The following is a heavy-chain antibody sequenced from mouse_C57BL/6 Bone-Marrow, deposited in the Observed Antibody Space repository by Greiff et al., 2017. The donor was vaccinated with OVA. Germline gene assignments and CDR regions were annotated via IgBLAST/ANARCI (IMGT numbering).Heavy chain of an antibody. CDR3: TRGYSNYYAMDY. CDR1: GYTFTDYE. V-gene: IGHV1-15*01. Sequence: VKVVESGAELVRPGASVTLSCKASGYTFTDYEMHWVKQTPVHGLEWIGAIDPETGGPAYNQKFKGKAILTADKSSSTAYMELLSLTSEDSAVYYCTRGYSNYYAMDYWGQGTSVTVSS. J-gene: IGHJ4*01. CDR2: IDPETGGP. D-gene: IGHD2-5*01.